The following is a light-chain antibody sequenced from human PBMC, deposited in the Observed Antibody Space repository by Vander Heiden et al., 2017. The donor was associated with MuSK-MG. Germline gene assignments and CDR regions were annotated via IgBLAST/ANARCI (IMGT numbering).Light chain of an antibody. CDR1: QSISSD. CDR2: AAS. Sequence: DIQLTQSPSSLSASVGDRVTITCRASQSISSDLNWYQQKPGKAPKLLIYAASSLQSGVPSRFSGSGSGTDFTLTISSLQPEDFATYYCLQGYNNPHTFGQGTKVEIK. J-gene: IGKJ2*01. V-gene: IGKV1-39*01. CDR3: LQGYNNPHT.